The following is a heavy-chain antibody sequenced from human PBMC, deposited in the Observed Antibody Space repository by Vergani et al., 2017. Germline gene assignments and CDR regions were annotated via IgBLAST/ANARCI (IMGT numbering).Heavy chain of an antibody. CDR1: GGSISDNYW. Sequence: QVQLQESGPGLVKPPGTLSLTCAVSGGSISDNYWWTWVRQPPGKGPEWIGEIFHSGRTNYNPSLRSRVTISLEKSKNVFSLKLSSVTAADTAIYYCARVVSSGRNYYYYYYMDVWGKGTTVTVSS. CDR2: IFHSGRT. CDR3: ARVVSSGRNYYYYYYMDV. D-gene: IGHD3-22*01. V-gene: IGHV4-4*03. J-gene: IGHJ6*03.